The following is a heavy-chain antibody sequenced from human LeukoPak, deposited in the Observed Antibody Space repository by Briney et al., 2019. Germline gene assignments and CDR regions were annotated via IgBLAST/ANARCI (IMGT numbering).Heavy chain of an antibody. CDR1: GFTSSSYA. CDR3: AKERQLLSLFDP. J-gene: IGHJ5*02. Sequence: GGSLRLSCAASGFTSSSYAMSWVRQAPGKGLEWVSAISGSGGSTYYADSVKGRFAISRDNSKNTLYLQMNSLRAEDTAVYYCAKERQLLSLFDPWGQGTLVTVSS. CDR2: ISGSGGST. V-gene: IGHV3-23*01. D-gene: IGHD2-2*01.